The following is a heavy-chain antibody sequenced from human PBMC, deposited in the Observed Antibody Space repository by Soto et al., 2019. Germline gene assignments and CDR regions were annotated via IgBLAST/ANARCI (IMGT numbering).Heavy chain of an antibody. CDR2: FDPEDGET. D-gene: IGHD4-17*01. Sequence: ASVKVSCKVSGYTLTELSMHWVRQAPGKGLEWMGGFDPEDGETIYAQKFQGRVTMTEDTSTDTAYMELSSLRSEDTAVYYCETEDSTVTLTTIYCGMDVWGEGTTVSVSS. V-gene: IGHV1-24*01. CDR3: ETEDSTVTLTTIYCGMDV. J-gene: IGHJ6*04. CDR1: GYTLTELS.